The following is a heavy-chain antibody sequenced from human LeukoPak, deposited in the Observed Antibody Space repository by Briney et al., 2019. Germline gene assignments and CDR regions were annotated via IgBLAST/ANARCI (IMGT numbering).Heavy chain of an antibody. J-gene: IGHJ4*02. CDR2: IYYSGST. Sequence: SETLSLTCTVSGGSISSSSYYWGWIRQPPGTGLEWIGSIYYSGSTYYNPSLKSRVTISVDTSKNQFSLKLSSVTAADTAVYYCARDGGTYSSGWREDYWGQGTLVTVSS. V-gene: IGHV4-39*07. D-gene: IGHD6-19*01. CDR1: GGSISSSSYY. CDR3: ARDGGTYSSGWREDY.